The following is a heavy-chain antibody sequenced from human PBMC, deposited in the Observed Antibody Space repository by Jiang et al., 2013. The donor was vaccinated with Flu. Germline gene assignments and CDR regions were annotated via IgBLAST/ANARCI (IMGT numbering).Heavy chain of an antibody. CDR2: INPSGGST. V-gene: IGHV1-46*03. CDR1: GYTFTSYY. CDR3: ARRTSDAFEI. J-gene: IGHJ3*02. Sequence: SGAEVKKPGASVKVSCKASGYTFTSYYVYWVRQAPGQGLEWMGIINPSGGSTTYAQKFQGRVTMTRDTSTTTVYMELSSLTSEDTAVYFCARRTSDAFEIWGQGTMVTVSS.